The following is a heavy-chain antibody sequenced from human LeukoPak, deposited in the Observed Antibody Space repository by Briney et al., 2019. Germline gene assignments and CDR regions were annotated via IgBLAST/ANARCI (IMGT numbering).Heavy chain of an antibody. Sequence: SETLSLTCAVYGGSFSGYYWSWIRQPPGKGLEWIGEINHSGSTNYNPSLKSRVTISVDTSKNQFSLKLSSVTAADTAVYYCARARGYSYGSNYYYYYGMDVWGQGTTVTVSS. CDR1: GGSFSGYY. CDR2: INHSGST. D-gene: IGHD5-18*01. J-gene: IGHJ6*02. CDR3: ARARGYSYGSNYYYYYGMDV. V-gene: IGHV4-34*01.